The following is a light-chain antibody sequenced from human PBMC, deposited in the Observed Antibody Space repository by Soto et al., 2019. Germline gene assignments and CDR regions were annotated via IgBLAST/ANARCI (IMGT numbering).Light chain of an antibody. CDR3: QQYERSPRT. Sequence: EIVLTQSPGNLSLSPGERAPLPWRASQRVSRTYVAWYQQQPVQAPRLPLSGTSNRAAVIPDMVRCSGAGTEFTLTISRLDPEDFAVYSCQQYERSPRTFGQGTKVDI. CDR1: QRVSRTY. CDR2: GTS. V-gene: IGKV3-20*01. J-gene: IGKJ1*01.